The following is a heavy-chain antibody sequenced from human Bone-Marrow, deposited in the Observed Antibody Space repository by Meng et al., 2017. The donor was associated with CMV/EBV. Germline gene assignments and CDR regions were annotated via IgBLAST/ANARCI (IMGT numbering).Heavy chain of an antibody. CDR1: GFTFSNYA. CDR3: AKDSSLGYYGMDV. V-gene: IGHV3-23*01. J-gene: IGHJ6*02. D-gene: IGHD6-13*01. Sequence: GESLKISCVASGFTFSNYAMTWVRQVPGKGLEWVSGISGSTYYADSVKGRFTIWRDNSKNTLYLQMNSLRAEDTAVYYCAKDSSLGYYGMDVWGQGTTVTVSS. CDR2: ISGST.